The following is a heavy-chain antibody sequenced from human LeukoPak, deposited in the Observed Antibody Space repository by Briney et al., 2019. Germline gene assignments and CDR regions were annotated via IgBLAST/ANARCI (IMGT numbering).Heavy chain of an antibody. Sequence: GGSLRLSCVVSGITLSNYGMSWVRQAPGKGLEWVSGISERGGSTNYAGSVKGRFIISRDTSKNTVYLQMNSLRVEDTAVYFCAKRGIVIRAVIIIGFHKEAYYFDYWGQGILVTVSS. CDR1: GITLSNYG. V-gene: IGHV3-23*01. J-gene: IGHJ4*02. CDR2: ISERGGST. D-gene: IGHD3-10*01. CDR3: AKRGIVIRAVIIIGFHKEAYYFDY.